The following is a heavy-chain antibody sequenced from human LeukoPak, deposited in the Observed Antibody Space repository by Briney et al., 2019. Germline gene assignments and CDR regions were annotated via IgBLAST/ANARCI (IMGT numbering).Heavy chain of an antibody. CDR3: ARSFGSGSPWDYYYYGMDV. J-gene: IGHJ6*04. D-gene: IGHD3-10*01. CDR2: IIPIFGTA. CDR1: GGTFSSYA. Sequence: ASVKVSCKASGGTFSSYAISWVRQAPGQGLEWMGGIIPIFGTANYAQKFQGRVTITADESTSTAYMELSSLRSEDTAVYYCARSFGSGSPWDYYYYGMDVGGKGTTVTVSS. V-gene: IGHV1-69*01.